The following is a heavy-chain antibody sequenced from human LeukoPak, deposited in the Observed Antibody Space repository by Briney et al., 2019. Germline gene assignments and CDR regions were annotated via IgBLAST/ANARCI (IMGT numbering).Heavy chain of an antibody. CDR1: GGSNY. D-gene: IGHD1-20*01. CDR2: IHYSGSP. CDR3: ARHSNWNAGVDWFDP. V-gene: IGHV4-59*08. Sequence: LETLSLTCTVSGGSNYWSWIRQPPGTGLEWIGYIHYSGSPNYNPSLKSRVTISIDTSKNQFSLRLNSVTAEDTAVYYCARHSNWNAGVDWFDPWGQGTQVTVSS. J-gene: IGHJ5*02.